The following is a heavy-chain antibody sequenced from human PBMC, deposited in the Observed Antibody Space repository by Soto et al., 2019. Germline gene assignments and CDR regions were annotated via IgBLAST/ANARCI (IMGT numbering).Heavy chain of an antibody. V-gene: IGHV1-8*01. Sequence: GASVKVSCKASGYTFTSYDINWVRQATGQGLEWMGWMNPNSGNTGYAQKFQGRVTMTRNTSISTAYMELSSLRSEDTAVYYCARGEANYDFWSGYYLDDWGQGSLVTVSS. J-gene: IGHJ4*02. D-gene: IGHD3-3*01. CDR3: ARGEANYDFWSGYYLDD. CDR2: MNPNSGNT. CDR1: GYTFTSYD.